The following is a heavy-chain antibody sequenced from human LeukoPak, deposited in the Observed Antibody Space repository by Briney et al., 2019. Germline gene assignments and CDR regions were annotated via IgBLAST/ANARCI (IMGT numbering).Heavy chain of an antibody. CDR2: MSYDGSNK. D-gene: IGHD2-21*02. Sequence: TGGSLRLSCAASGFTFSSYGMHWVRQAPGKGLEWVAVMSYDGSNKYYADSVKGRFTISRDNSKNTLYLQMNSLRAEDTAVYYCANLAYCGGDCPRPPFDYWGQGTLVTVSS. CDR3: ANLAYCGGDCPRPPFDY. J-gene: IGHJ4*02. V-gene: IGHV3-30*18. CDR1: GFTFSSYG.